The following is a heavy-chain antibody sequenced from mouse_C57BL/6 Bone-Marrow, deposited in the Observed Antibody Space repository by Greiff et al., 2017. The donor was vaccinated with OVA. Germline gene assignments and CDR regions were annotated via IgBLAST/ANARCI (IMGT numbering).Heavy chain of an antibody. V-gene: IGHV1-81*01. CDR2: IYPRSGNT. CDR3: ALLFLWYFDV. D-gene: IGHD1-1*01. CDR1: GYTFTSYG. Sequence: QVQLQQSGAELARPGASVKLSCKASGYTFTSYGISWVKQRPGQGLEWIGEIYPRSGNTYYNEKFKGKATLTADKSSSTAYMQLRILTSEDSAVYFCALLFLWYFDVWCTGTTVTVSS. J-gene: IGHJ1*03.